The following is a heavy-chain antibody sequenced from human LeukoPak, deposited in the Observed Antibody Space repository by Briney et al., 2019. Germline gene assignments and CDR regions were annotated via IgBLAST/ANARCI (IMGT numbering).Heavy chain of an antibody. CDR2: IYSGGST. CDR3: ASYDFWSGYQSTMDV. V-gene: IGHV3-53*01. D-gene: IGHD3-3*01. CDR1: GFTVSSSY. Sequence: PGGSLRLSCAASGFTVSSSYMSWVRQAPGKGLEWVSVIYSGGSTYYADSVKGRFTISRDNSKNTLYLQMNSLRAEDTAVYYCASYDFWSGYQSTMDVWGQGTTVTVSS. J-gene: IGHJ6*02.